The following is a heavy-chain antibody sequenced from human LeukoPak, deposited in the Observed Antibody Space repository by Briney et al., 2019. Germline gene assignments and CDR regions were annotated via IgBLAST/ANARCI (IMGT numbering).Heavy chain of an antibody. Sequence: ASVKVSCKASGYTFTSYAISWVRQAPGQGLQWMGWINTYNGNTNYAQKLQGRVTMTTDTSTSAAYMELRSLRSDDTAVYYCVRGGSGWYEDYWGRGTLVTVSS. CDR1: GYTFTSYA. D-gene: IGHD6-19*01. CDR3: VRGGSGWYEDY. CDR2: INTYNGNT. V-gene: IGHV1-18*01. J-gene: IGHJ4*02.